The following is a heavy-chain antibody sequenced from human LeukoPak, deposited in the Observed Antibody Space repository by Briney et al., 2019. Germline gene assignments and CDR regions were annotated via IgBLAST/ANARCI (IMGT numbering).Heavy chain of an antibody. CDR2: ISFDGSNK. CDR1: GFTFSNFA. D-gene: IGHD2-2*01. V-gene: IGHV3-30-3*01. J-gene: IGHJ4*02. CDR3: ARGYCSSTSCYGGSY. Sequence: PGRSLRLSCAASGFTFSNFAMHWVRQTPGKGLEWVAVISFDGSNKYYADSVKGRFTLSRDNAKNSLYLQMNSLRAEDTAVYYCARGYCSSTSCYGGSYWGQGTLVTVSS.